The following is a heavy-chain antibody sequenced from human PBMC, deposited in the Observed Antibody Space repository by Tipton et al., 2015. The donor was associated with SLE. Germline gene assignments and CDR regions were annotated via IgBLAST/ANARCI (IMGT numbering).Heavy chain of an antibody. Sequence: RSLRLSCAASGFTFSSYGMHWVRQAPGKGLEWVAVIWYDGSNKYYADSVKGRFTISRDNSKNTLYLQMNSLRAEDTAVYYCAKGGGRGDGSLPEAFDIWGQGTMVTVSS. J-gene: IGHJ3*02. CDR3: AKGGGRGDGSLPEAFDI. CDR2: IWYDGSNK. CDR1: GFTFSSYG. V-gene: IGHV3-30*18. D-gene: IGHD3-10*01.